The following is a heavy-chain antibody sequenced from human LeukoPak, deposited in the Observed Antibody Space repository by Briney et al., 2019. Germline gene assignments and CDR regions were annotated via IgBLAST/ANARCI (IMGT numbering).Heavy chain of an antibody. Sequence: GGSLRLSCAASGFTFSNYAMSWARQAPGKWLEWVSAIGGSGGSTYYADSVKGRFTISGDNSKNTLYLQMNSLRAEDTAVYFCAKVKVVPPLYYFDYWGQGTLVTVSS. J-gene: IGHJ4*02. D-gene: IGHD2-15*01. CDR2: IGGSGGST. CDR1: GFTFSNYA. CDR3: AKVKVVPPLYYFDY. V-gene: IGHV3-23*01.